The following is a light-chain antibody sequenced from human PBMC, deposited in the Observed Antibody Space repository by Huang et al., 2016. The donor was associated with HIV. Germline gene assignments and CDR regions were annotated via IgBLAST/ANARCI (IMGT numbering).Light chain of an antibody. CDR1: QSVGSN. V-gene: IGKV3-15*01. CDR2: DAY. Sequence: EIVMTQSPATLSVSPGERAKVSCRTSQSVGSNLAWYQQKPGQAPRRLIYDAYTRATGVPARFSGSGSGTDFTLSISSLQSDDIAVYYCHQYKIWPPYTFGQGTKLEIK. J-gene: IGKJ2*01. CDR3: HQYKIWPPYT.